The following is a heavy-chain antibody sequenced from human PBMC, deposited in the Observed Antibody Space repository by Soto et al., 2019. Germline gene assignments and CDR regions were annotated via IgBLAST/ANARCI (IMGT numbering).Heavy chain of an antibody. CDR3: AHRRISPTRPDSNWFDP. CDR1: GFSLSTSGVG. Sequence: QITLKESGPTLVKPTQTLTLTCTFSGFSLSTSGVGVGWIRQPPGKALEWLALIYWNDDKRYSPSLKSRLTITKDTSKNQVVLTMTNMDPVDTATYYCAHRRISPTRPDSNWFDPWGQGTLVTVSS. CDR2: IYWNDDK. V-gene: IGHV2-5*01. D-gene: IGHD2-2*01. J-gene: IGHJ5*02.